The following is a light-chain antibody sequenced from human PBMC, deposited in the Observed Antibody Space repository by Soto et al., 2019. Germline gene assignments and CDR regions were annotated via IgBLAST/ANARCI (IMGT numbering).Light chain of an antibody. CDR2: DAT. CDR1: QNINSY. Sequence: DIQMTQSPSSLSASVGDRVTIICRASQNINSYIAWFQQKPGKAPKSLIYDATSLQSGVPSRFSGSGSGTDFSLTISSLQPEDAATYYCQQYERYNPSFGGGTKLEI. CDR3: QQYERYNPS. V-gene: IGKV1-16*01. J-gene: IGKJ4*01.